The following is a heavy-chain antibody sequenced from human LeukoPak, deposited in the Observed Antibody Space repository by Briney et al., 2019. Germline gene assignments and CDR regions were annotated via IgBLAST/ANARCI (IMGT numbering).Heavy chain of an antibody. Sequence: GASVKVSCKASGYTYTSYDINWVRQATGQGLEWMGWINPNSGGTNYAQKFQGRVTMTRDTSISTAYMELSRLRSDDTAVYYCARDLGSYPNDYWGQGTLVTVSS. CDR3: ARDLGSYPNDY. V-gene: IGHV1-2*02. J-gene: IGHJ4*02. D-gene: IGHD2-15*01. CDR1: GYTYTSYD. CDR2: INPNSGGT.